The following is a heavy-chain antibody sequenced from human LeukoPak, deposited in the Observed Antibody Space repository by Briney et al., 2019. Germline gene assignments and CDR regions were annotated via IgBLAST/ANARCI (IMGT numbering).Heavy chain of an antibody. CDR2: ISWNSGSI. V-gene: IGHV3-9*01. CDR1: GFTFDDYA. CDR3: AKGATVTTVGRGAFDI. Sequence: GRSLRLSCAASGFTFDDYAMHWVRHAPGKGLEWVSGISWNSGSIGYADSVKGRFTISRDNAKNSLYLQMNSLRAEDTALYYCAKGATVTTVGRGAFDIWGQGTMVTVSS. D-gene: IGHD4-17*01. J-gene: IGHJ3*02.